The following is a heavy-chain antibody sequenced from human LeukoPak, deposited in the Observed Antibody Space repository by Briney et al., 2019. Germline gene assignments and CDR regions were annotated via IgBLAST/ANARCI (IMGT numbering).Heavy chain of an antibody. CDR1: GFTFSSYS. CDR2: IKQDGSEK. D-gene: IGHD3-3*01. CDR3: ARDVYYDFWSGYSFNWFDP. J-gene: IGHJ5*02. V-gene: IGHV3-7*01. Sequence: GGSLRLSCAASGFTFSSYSTNWVRQAPGKGLEWVANIKQDGSEKYYVDSVKGRFTISRDNAKNSLYLQMNSLRAEDTAVYYCARDVYYDFWSGYSFNWFDPWGQGTLVTVSS.